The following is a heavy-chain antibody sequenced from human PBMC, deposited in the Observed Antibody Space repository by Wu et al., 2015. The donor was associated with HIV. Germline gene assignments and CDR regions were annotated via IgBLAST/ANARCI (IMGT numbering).Heavy chain of an antibody. CDR3: TRGQRLIRGAFDI. V-gene: IGHV1-46*03. CDR1: GYTFTNYY. Sequence: QVQLVQSGAEVKKPGASVKISCKASGYTFTNYYIHWVRQAPGQRLEWMGLIYPPDGSTSYPQNFQGGVTMTRDTSTSIVYMELTSLRFEDTAIYYCTRGQRLIRGAFDIWGQGTTVIVSS. J-gene: IGHJ3*02. CDR2: IYPPDGST. D-gene: IGHD6-25*01.